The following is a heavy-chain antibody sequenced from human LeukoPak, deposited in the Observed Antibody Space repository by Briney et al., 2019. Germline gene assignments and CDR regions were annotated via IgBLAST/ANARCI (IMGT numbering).Heavy chain of an antibody. Sequence: GGSLRLSCAASGFSFSSAWMNWVRQAPGKGLEWVGLTRSKTDGGTTDYAAPVKGRFTISKDDSKNTLYLQMNSLKTEDTAVYYCTTDIGLTYYYDSSGSHYFDYWGQGTLVTVSS. CDR2: TRSKTDGGTT. V-gene: IGHV3-15*01. J-gene: IGHJ4*02. CDR1: GFSFSSAW. CDR3: TTDIGLTYYYDSSGSHYFDY. D-gene: IGHD3-22*01.